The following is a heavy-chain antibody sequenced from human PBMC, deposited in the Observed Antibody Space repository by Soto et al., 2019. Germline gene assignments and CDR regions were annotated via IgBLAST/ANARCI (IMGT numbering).Heavy chain of an antibody. CDR1: GFTFSNYA. CDR3: ATPTLTSWNWFDP. J-gene: IGHJ5*02. Sequence: EVQLVESGGGLVEPGGSLRLSCAASGFTFSNYAMNWVRQAPGEGLEWVSYISTSGTTIYYADSLKGRFTISRDNAKNSLYVHMISLRVEDTDVYYCATPTLTSWNWFDPWGQGTLVTVSS. D-gene: IGHD4-17*01. V-gene: IGHV3-48*03. CDR2: ISTSGTTI.